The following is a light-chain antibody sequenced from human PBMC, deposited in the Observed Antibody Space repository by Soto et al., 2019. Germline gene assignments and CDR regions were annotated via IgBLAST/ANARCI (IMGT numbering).Light chain of an antibody. CDR1: SGSIASNY. CDR2: DDN. CDR3: QSCDSPSVV. J-gene: IGLJ2*01. V-gene: IGLV6-57*04. Sequence: NFMLTQPHSVSESPGKKVTISCTRSSGSIASNYVQWYQQRPGTAPTTVIYDDNQRPSGVRDRFSGSIDSSSNSASLTISGLKTEDEADYYCQSCDSPSVVFGGGTKLTVL.